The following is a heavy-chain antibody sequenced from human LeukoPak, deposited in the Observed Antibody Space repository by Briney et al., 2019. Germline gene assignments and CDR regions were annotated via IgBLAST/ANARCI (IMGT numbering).Heavy chain of an antibody. J-gene: IGHJ5*02. CDR1: GFIFNNYA. Sequence: GGSLRLSCAASGFIFNNYAMTWVRQAPGKGLEWVSTIIGSGGSTDCADSVKGRFTISRDNSKDTLFLQMDSLRVEDTAVYYCATFCSGGDCYSFAPWGQGTLVTVSS. V-gene: IGHV3-23*01. CDR3: ATFCSGGDCYSFAP. D-gene: IGHD2-15*01. CDR2: IIGSGGST.